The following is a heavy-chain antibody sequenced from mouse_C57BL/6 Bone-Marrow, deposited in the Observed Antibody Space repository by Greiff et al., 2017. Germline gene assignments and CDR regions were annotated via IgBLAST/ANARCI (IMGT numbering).Heavy chain of an antibody. CDR2: INPSNGGT. V-gene: IGHV1-53*01. CDR3: ARLLGEISWYFDV. J-gene: IGHJ1*03. CDR1: GYTFTSYW. Sequence: QVQLQQPGTELVKPGASVKLSCKASGYTFTSYWMHWVKQRPGQGLEWIGNINPSNGGTNYNEKFKSKDTLTVDKSSSTAYMQLSSLTSEDSAVYYCARLLGEISWYFDVWGTGTTVTVSS. D-gene: IGHD4-1*01.